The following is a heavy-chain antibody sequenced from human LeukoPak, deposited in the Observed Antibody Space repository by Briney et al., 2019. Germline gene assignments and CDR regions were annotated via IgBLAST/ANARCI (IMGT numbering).Heavy chain of an antibody. J-gene: IGHJ3*02. CDR1: GYTFTGYY. Sequence: ASVKVSCKASGYTFTGYYMHWVRQAPGQGLEWMGWINAYNGNTNYAQKLQGRVTMTTDTSTSTAYMELRSLRSDDTAVYYCARDRVTTVTTVPNDAFDIWGQGTMVTVSS. CDR3: ARDRVTTVTTVPNDAFDI. CDR2: INAYNGNT. D-gene: IGHD4-17*01. V-gene: IGHV1-18*04.